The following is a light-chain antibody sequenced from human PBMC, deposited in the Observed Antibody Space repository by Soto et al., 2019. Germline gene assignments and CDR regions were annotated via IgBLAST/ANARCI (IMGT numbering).Light chain of an antibody. J-gene: IGLJ3*02. Sequence: QSVLTQPPSVSEAPRQRVTISCSGSSSNIGNNAVNWYQQLPGKAPKLLIYYDDLLPSGVSDRFSGSKSGTSASLAISGLQSEDEADYYCAAWDDSLNADGVFGGGTKLTVL. V-gene: IGLV1-36*01. CDR2: YDD. CDR1: SSNIGNNA. CDR3: AAWDDSLNADGV.